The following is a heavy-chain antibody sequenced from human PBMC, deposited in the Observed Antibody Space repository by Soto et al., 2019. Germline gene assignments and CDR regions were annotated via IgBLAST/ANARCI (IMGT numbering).Heavy chain of an antibody. CDR3: ARVTMIGGWFDP. CDR1: GGSISSYY. J-gene: IGHJ5*02. D-gene: IGHD3-10*01. V-gene: IGHV4-59*01. CDR2: IYYSGST. Sequence: QVQLQESGPGLVKSSETLSLTCTVSGGSISSYYWSWIRQPPGKGLEWIGYIYYSGSTNYNPSLKSRVTISVDTSKNQFSLKLSSVTAADSAVYYCARVTMIGGWFDPWGQGTLVTVSS.